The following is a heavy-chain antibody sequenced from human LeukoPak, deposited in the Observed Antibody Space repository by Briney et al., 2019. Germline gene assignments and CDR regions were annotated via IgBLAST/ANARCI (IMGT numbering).Heavy chain of an antibody. J-gene: IGHJ4*02. CDR1: GFTFSSYG. CDR2: VWYDETNK. Sequence: PGGSLRLSRAASGFTFSSYGMHWVRQAPDKGLEWVAFVWYDETNKYYADSVKGRFTISRDNSKNTLYLQMNSLRADDTAVYYCAKPGGGSSIGYWGQGTPVTVFS. D-gene: IGHD6-6*01. V-gene: IGHV3-30*02. CDR3: AKPGGGSSIGY.